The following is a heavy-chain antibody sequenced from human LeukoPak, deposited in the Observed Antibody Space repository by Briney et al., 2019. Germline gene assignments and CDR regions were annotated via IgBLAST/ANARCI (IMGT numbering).Heavy chain of an antibody. V-gene: IGHV4-30-4*01. CDR2: IYYSGST. D-gene: IGHD4-17*01. CDR3: ARDDNYGTFDY. J-gene: IGHJ4*02. Sequence: SQTLSLTCTVSGGSIGSGDYYWSWIRQPPGKGLEWIGYIYYSGSTNYNPSLKSRVTISVDTSKNQFSLKLSSVTAADTAVYYCARDDNYGTFDYWGQGTLVTVSS. CDR1: GGSIGSGDYY.